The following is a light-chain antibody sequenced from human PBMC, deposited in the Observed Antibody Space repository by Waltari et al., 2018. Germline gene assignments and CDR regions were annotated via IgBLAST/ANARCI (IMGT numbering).Light chain of an antibody. CDR2: DAS. Sequence: DMQLTQSPSFLSASVGDRVTITCRACQGITTYLAWYQQKTGKAPKLLIYDASTLQGGVPSRFSGSGSGTEFTLTISSLQPEDFATYYCQQLNNYPFTFGPGTKVHIK. V-gene: IGKV1-9*01. CDR3: QQLNNYPFT. J-gene: IGKJ3*01. CDR1: QGITTY.